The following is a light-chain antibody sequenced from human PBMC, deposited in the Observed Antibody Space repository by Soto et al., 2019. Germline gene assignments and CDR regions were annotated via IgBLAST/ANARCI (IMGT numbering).Light chain of an antibody. J-gene: IGLJ2*01. Sequence: QSVLTQPPSASGTPGQRVTISCSGSSSNIGSNTVNWYQQLPGTAPKLLIYSNNQRPSGVPDRFSGSKSGTSASLAISGLQSEDEADYYCAAWDDSLNGPVFGGGPQLTVL. CDR1: SSNIGSNT. CDR3: AAWDDSLNGPV. V-gene: IGLV1-44*01. CDR2: SNN.